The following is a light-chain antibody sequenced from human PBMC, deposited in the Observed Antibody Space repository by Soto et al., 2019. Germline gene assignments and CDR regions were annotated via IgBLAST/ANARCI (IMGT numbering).Light chain of an antibody. J-gene: IGLJ1*01. Sequence: QSVLTQPPSASGSPGQSVTISFTGTSSDVGGYNYVSWYQQHPGKAPKLMIYEVSKRPSGVPDRFSGSKSGNAASLTVSGLQAEDEADYYCSSYAGSNNVFGTGTKVTVL. V-gene: IGLV2-8*01. CDR3: SSYAGSNNV. CDR1: SSDVGGYNY. CDR2: EVS.